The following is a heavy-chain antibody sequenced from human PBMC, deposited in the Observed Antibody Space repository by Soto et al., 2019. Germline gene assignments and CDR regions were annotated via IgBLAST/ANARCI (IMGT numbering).Heavy chain of an antibody. V-gene: IGHV3-15*07. CDR1: DLSFSNAY. D-gene: IGHD1-26*01. CDR3: TTRGALGY. J-gene: IGHJ4*02. CDR2: IKSKTDGGKI. Sequence: EVQLVESGGGLVKPGESLRLSCAASDLSFSNAYINWVRQAPGKGLEWVGRIKSKTDGGKIDYAAPVKGRFIISRDDSSNTVYLQMISLKTEDTAVYYCTTRGALGYWGQGTLVTVSS.